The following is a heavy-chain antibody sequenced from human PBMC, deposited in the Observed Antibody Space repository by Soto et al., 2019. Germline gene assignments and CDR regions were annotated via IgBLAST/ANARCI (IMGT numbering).Heavy chain of an antibody. D-gene: IGHD2-15*01. Sequence: PGGSLRLSCAASGFSSSDHYIDWVRQAPGKGLEWVGRSRDRTKSYTTDYAASVKGRFTISRDDSKNLVSLQMNILKSEDTAVYYCTLFPTPPYYFDPCVQGTLVTVSS. J-gene: IGHJ4*01. CDR1: GFSSSDHY. CDR2: SRDRTKSYTT. V-gene: IGHV3-72*01. CDR3: TLFPTPPYYFDP.